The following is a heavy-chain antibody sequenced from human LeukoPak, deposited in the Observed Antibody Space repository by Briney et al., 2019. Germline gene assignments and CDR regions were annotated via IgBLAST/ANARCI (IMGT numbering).Heavy chain of an antibody. CDR1: GFTFSTYS. D-gene: IGHD2-21*02. Sequence: PGGSLRLSCAASGFTFSTYSMNWVRQAPGKGLEWVSSITSSSTYIYYADSVKGRFTISRDNSKNTLYLQMNSLRAEDTAVYYCAKMSRYCGGDCYSNRPNYFDYWGQGTLVTVSS. CDR2: ITSSSTYI. V-gene: IGHV3-21*04. CDR3: AKMSRYCGGDCYSNRPNYFDY. J-gene: IGHJ4*02.